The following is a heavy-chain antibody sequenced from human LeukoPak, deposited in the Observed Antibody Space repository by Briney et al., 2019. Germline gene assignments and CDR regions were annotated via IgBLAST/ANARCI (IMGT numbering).Heavy chain of an antibody. Sequence: ASVKVSCKASGYTFTGYYMHWVRQAPGQGLEWMGWINPNSGGTNYAQKFQGRVTTTRDTSISTAYMELSRLRSDDTAVYYCARELYYDILTGYSNWFDPWGQGTLVTVSS. J-gene: IGHJ5*02. CDR3: ARELYYDILTGYSNWFDP. D-gene: IGHD3-9*01. CDR2: INPNSGGT. CDR1: GYTFTGYY. V-gene: IGHV1-2*02.